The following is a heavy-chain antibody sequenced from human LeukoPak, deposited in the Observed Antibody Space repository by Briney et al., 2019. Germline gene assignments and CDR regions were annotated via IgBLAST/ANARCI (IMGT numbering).Heavy chain of an antibody. Sequence: SETLSLTCTVSGGSISSSSYYWGWIRQPPGKGLEWIGSIYYSGSTYYNPSLKSRVTISVDTSKNQFSLKLSSVTAADTAVYYCARSYSSSSRTPLVWGRGTLVTVSS. CDR2: IYYSGST. D-gene: IGHD6-6*01. V-gene: IGHV4-39*07. CDR1: GGSISSSSYY. J-gene: IGHJ4*02. CDR3: ARSYSSSSRTPLV.